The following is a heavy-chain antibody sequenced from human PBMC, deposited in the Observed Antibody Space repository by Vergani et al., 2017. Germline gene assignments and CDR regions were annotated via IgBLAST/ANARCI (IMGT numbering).Heavy chain of an antibody. CDR2: ISYDGGNK. Sequence: QVQLVESGGGVVQPGRSLRLSCAASGFTFSNYDMHWVRQAPGRGLEWVAVISYDGGNKYYADSVKGRFTISRDNAKNSLYLQMNSLRAEDTAVYYCARDTLDYWGQGTLVTVSS. V-gene: IGHV3-30-3*01. J-gene: IGHJ4*02. CDR3: ARDTLDY. CDR1: GFTFSNYD.